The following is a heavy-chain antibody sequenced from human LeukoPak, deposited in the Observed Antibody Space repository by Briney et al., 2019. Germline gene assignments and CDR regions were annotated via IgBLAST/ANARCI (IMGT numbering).Heavy chain of an antibody. V-gene: IGHV3-23*01. CDR1: GFTFSSYA. J-gene: IGHJ4*02. CDR2: ISGSGGST. D-gene: IGHD6-13*01. CDR3: AKDRGSSSWYPSNYYFDY. Sequence: GGSLRLSCAASGFTFSSYAMSWVRQAPGKGLEWVSAISGSGGSTYYADSVKGRFTISRDNSKNTLYLQMNSLRAEDTAVYYCAKDRGSSSWYPSNYYFDYWGQGTLVTVSS.